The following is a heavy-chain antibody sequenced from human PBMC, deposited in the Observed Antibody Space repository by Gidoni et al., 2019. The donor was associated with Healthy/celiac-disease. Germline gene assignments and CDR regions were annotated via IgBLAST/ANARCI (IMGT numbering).Heavy chain of an antibody. CDR3: ARAPGGYCSGGSCPGEFDY. J-gene: IGHJ4*02. CDR2: IYYSGST. CDR1: GGSISSYH. D-gene: IGHD2-15*01. Sequence: QVQLQESGPGLVKPSETLSLTRTLSGGSISSYHWSWIRQPPGKGLECRGYIYYSGSTNYNPSLKSRDTISVDTSKNQFSLKLSSVTAADTAVYYCARAPGGYCSGGSCPGEFDYWGQGTLVTVSS. V-gene: IGHV4-59*01.